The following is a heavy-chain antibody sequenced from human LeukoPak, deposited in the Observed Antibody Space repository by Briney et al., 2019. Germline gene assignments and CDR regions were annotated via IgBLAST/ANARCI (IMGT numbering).Heavy chain of an antibody. CDR1: GYSISSGYY. CDR3: ARGRSSGSNWGFDP. CDR2: IYHSGST. Sequence: SETLSLTCTVSGYSISSGYYWGWIRQPPGKGLEWIGSIYHSGSTYYNPSLKSRVTISVDTSKNQFSLKLSSVTAADTAVYYCARGRSSGSNWGFDPWGQGTLVTVSS. D-gene: IGHD1-26*01. J-gene: IGHJ5*02. V-gene: IGHV4-38-2*02.